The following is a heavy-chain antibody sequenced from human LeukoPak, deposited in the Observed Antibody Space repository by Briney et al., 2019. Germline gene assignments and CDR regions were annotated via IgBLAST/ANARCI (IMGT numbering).Heavy chain of an antibody. CDR1: EFTLSSYA. CDR3: ARAGDYYDSRVPYYFDY. CDR2: ISYDGSNT. D-gene: IGHD3-22*01. Sequence: GGSLRLSCAASEFTLSSYAMHWVRQAAGKGLEWVAAISYDGSNTYYADSVKGRFTISRDNSKNTLYLQMNSLRAEDTAVYYCARAGDYYDSRVPYYFDYWGQGTLVTVSS. V-gene: IGHV3-30*04. J-gene: IGHJ4*02.